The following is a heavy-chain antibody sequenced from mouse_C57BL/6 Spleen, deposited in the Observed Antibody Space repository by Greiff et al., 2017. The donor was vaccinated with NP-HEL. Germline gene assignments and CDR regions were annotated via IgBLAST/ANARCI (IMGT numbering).Heavy chain of an antibody. CDR2: INPSNGGT. V-gene: IGHV1-53*01. J-gene: IGHJ2*01. D-gene: IGHD3-2*02. CDR3: ARGGRRLRGLDY. Sequence: QVQLQQPGTELVKPGASVKLSCKASGYTFTSYWMHWVKQRPGQGLEWIGNINPSNGGTNYNEKFKSKATLTVDKSSSTAYMQLSSLTSEDAAVYYCARGGRRLRGLDYWGQGTTLTVSS. CDR1: GYTFTSYW.